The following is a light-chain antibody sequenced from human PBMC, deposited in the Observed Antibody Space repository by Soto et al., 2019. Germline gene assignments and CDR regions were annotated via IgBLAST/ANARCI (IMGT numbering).Light chain of an antibody. Sequence: DIQMTQSPSSLSASVGDRVTITCRASQGIRDYLAWYQQKPGKVPKLLIRAASTLQLGVPSRFSGSGSGTDFTLTISSLQPEDVATYYCQKYNSDSLTFGGGTKVEIK. CDR1: QGIRDY. CDR2: AAS. V-gene: IGKV1-27*01. CDR3: QKYNSDSLT. J-gene: IGKJ4*01.